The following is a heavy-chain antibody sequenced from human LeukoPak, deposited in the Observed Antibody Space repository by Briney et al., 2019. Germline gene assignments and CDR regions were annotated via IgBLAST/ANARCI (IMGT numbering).Heavy chain of an antibody. D-gene: IGHD5-24*01. J-gene: IGHJ4*02. V-gene: IGHV3-48*03. CDR2: ISSSGSTI. CDR1: GFTFSSYE. Sequence: GGSLRLSCAASGFTFSSYEMNWVRQAPGKGLEWVSYISSSGSTIYYADSVRGRFTISRDNSKNTLYLQMSSLRAEDTAVYYCAKSGYNRFDYWGQGILVTVSS. CDR3: AKSGYNRFDY.